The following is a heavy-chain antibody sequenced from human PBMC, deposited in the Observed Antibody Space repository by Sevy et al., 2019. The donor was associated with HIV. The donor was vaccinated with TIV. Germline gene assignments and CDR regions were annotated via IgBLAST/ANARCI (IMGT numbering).Heavy chain of an antibody. CDR2: ISGSDGAT. J-gene: IGHJ3*02. V-gene: IGHV3-23*01. CDR3: AKDIVAVVGDAFDI. D-gene: IGHD2-15*01. Sequence: GGSLRLSCAASGFSFISYAMNWVRQAPGKGLEWVSAISGSDGATYYADSVKGRFSISRDNSKHTLYLQMDSLRAEDTAVYYCAKDIVAVVGDAFDIWGQGTMVTVSS. CDR1: GFSFISYA.